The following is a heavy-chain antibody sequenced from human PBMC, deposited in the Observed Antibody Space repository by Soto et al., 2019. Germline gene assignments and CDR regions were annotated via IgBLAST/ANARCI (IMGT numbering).Heavy chain of an antibody. CDR3: ARDYISGWCREY. D-gene: IGHD6-13*01. Sequence: QVQLVESGGGVVQPGNSLRLSCAGSGFPFSAEAMHWVRQAPGKGLEWVAAISYDGNNKNHADSVKGRLTVSRYNSTNTLYRQIYSLRPEATAVYYCARDYISGWCREYWGQGSLVTVSS. CDR1: GFPFSAEA. V-gene: IGHV3-30-3*01. J-gene: IGHJ4*02. CDR2: ISYDGNNK.